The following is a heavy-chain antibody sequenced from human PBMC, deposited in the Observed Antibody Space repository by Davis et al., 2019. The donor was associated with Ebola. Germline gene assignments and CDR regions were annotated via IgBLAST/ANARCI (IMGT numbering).Heavy chain of an antibody. Sequence: ASSLVSCKASRYTFTSYDINWVRQATGQGLEWMGWMNPNSGNTGYAQKFQGRDTMTRNTSISTAYMELSSLRSEDTAVYYCARGRAPRRAAEGMDVWGQGTTVTVSS. J-gene: IGHJ6*02. CDR3: ARGRAPRRAAEGMDV. V-gene: IGHV1-8*02. D-gene: IGHD6-13*01. CDR2: MNPNSGNT. CDR1: RYTFTSYD.